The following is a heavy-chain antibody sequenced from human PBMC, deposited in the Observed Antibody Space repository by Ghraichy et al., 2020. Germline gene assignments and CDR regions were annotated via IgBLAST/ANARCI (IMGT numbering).Heavy chain of an antibody. D-gene: IGHD2-15*01. J-gene: IGHJ4*02. CDR2: ISGSGGST. V-gene: IGHV3-23*01. CDR3: AKERGVGYCSGGSCYGY. CDR1: GFTFSSYA. Sequence: GGSLRLSCAASGFTFSSYAMSWVRQAPGKGLEWVSAISGSGGSTYYADSVKGRFTISRDNSKNTLYLQMNSLRAEDTAVYYCAKERGVGYCSGGSCYGYWGQGTLVTVSS.